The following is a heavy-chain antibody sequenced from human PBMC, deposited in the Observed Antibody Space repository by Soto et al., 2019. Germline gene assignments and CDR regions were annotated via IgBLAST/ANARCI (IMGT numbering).Heavy chain of an antibody. V-gene: IGHV3-73*02. D-gene: IGHD2-21*01. CDR1: GFTFSASA. J-gene: IGHJ4*02. CDR3: TKQIYGGNS. CDR2: IRSKANNYAT. Sequence: EVQLVESGGGLVQPGGSLKLSCATSGFTFSASAMHWVRQVSGKGLEWIARIRSKANNYATTYAPSVKGRFTISRDDSENTVYLQMNSLKPEDKAIYYCTKQIYGGNSWGQGTLVTVSS.